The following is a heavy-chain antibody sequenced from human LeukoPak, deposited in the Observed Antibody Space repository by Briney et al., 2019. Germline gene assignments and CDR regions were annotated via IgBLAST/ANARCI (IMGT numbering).Heavy chain of an antibody. Sequence: PAGSLRLSCAASGFSFSTYGFHWVRQAPGMGLEWVTFIRFDGAKNNYADPVKGRFAISRDNSKNTVYLQMNSLRAEDTAIYYCAKDGDSTGYYSSYYNHMDVWGKGTSVTISS. CDR2: IRFDGAKN. CDR1: GFSFSTYG. J-gene: IGHJ6*03. D-gene: IGHD3-22*01. V-gene: IGHV3-30*02. CDR3: AKDGDSTGYYSSYYNHMDV.